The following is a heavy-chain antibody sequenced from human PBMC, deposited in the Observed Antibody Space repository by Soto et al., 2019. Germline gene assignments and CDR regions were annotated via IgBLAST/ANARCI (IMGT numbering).Heavy chain of an antibody. CDR2: ISSSGTTI. D-gene: IGHD3-16*02. V-gene: IGHV3-11*01. CDR1: GFTFNDYY. Sequence: QGQLGESGGGLAKPGGSLRLSCAASGFTFNDYYMSWIRQAPGKGLEWVSYISSSGTTIYYADSVKGRFTISRDNARNSLFLQMSSLRADDTAVYYCAKGYVCGSYRPSMDVWGHGTTVIVSS. CDR3: AKGYVCGSYRPSMDV. J-gene: IGHJ6*02.